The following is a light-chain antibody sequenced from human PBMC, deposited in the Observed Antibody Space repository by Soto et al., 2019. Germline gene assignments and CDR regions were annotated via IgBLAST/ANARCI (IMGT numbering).Light chain of an antibody. CDR1: QSVGSS. CDR2: GAS. V-gene: IGKV3-20*01. CDR3: QQYGSSPPIT. J-gene: IGKJ5*01. Sequence: EIVLTQSPCTLSLSLGDRATLSCRASQSVGSSLSWYQQKPGQAPRLLFYGASNRATGIPDRFSGSGFGTDFTLTISRLEPEDFAVYYCQQYGSSPPITFGQGTRLEIK.